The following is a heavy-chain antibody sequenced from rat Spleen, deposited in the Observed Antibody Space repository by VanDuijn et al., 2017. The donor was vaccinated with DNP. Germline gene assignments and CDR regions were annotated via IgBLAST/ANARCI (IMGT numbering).Heavy chain of an antibody. J-gene: IGHJ3*01. D-gene: IGHD1-1*01. V-gene: IGHV5-27*01. Sequence: EVQLVESGGGLVQPGRSLKLSCAASGFTFSVYNMAWVRQAPKKGLEWVASISASGGSTYYRDSVKGRFTISRDNAKNTLYLQMNSLQTEDTAIYFCTRVYYSAEDWFAYWGQGTLVTVSS. CDR2: ISASGGST. CDR3: TRVYYSAEDWFAY. CDR1: GFTFSVYN.